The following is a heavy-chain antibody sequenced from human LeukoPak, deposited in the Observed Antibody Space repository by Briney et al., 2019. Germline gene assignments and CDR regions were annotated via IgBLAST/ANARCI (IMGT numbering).Heavy chain of an antibody. CDR1: GYTFTSHD. J-gene: IGHJ4*02. CDR3: ARGLSYDYGEDDY. V-gene: IGHV1-8*01. CDR2: MNPNSGNT. Sequence: ASVKVSCKASGYTFTSHDINWVRQATGQGLEWMGWMNPNSGNTGYAQKFQGRVTMTRNTSISTAYMELSSLRSEDTAVYYCARGLSYDYGEDDYWGQGTLVTVSS. D-gene: IGHD4-17*01.